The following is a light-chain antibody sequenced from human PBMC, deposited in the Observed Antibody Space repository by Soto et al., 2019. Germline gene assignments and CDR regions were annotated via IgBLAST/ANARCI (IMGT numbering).Light chain of an antibody. CDR3: QQYGSSSQT. CDR1: QSVRNNY. Sequence: EIVLTQSPGTLSLSPGERATLSCRASQSVRNNYLAWYQQKPGQAPRLLIYDASTRATGIPDRFGGSGSGTDFSLTISRLEPEDVAVYYCQQYGSSSQTFGQGTEVEMK. J-gene: IGKJ1*01. V-gene: IGKV3-20*01. CDR2: DAS.